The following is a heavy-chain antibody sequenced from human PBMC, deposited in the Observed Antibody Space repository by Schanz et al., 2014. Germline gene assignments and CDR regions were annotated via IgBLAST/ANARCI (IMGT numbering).Heavy chain of an antibody. V-gene: IGHV3-23*01. D-gene: IGHD3-10*01. CDR2: ISDSGDTA. CDR3: AKYRCYYRVSGSYRELEY. Sequence: DVQLLESGGGLVQPGGSLRLSCAASGFTFTNYAMSWVRQAPGKGLEWVSLISDSGDTAYYADSVKGRFTISRDNFKGALYLQMSSLRAEDTAVYYCAKYRCYYRVSGSYRELEYWGQGTLGTVSS. J-gene: IGHJ4*02. CDR1: GFTFTNYA.